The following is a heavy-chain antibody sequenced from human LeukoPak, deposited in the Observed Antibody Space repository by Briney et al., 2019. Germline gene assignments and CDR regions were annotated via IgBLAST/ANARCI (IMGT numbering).Heavy chain of an antibody. V-gene: IGHV4-59*01. J-gene: IGHJ6*03. CDR3: ARDAYSSSSVYYYYYMDV. CDR1: GGSISSYY. Sequence: SSETLSHTCTVSGGSISSYYWSWIRQPPGKGPEWIGYIYYSGSTNYNPSLKSRVTISVDTSKNQFSLKLSSVTAADTAVYYCARDAYSSSSVYYYYYMDVWGKGTTVTVSS. CDR2: IYYSGST. D-gene: IGHD6-6*01.